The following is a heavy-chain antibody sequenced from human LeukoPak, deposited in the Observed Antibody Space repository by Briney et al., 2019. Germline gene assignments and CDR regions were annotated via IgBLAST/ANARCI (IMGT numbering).Heavy chain of an antibody. J-gene: IGHJ4*02. Sequence: GGSLRLSCAASGFTFSSYAMSWVRQAPGKGGEWVSGISGSGCSTYYADSVKGRFTISRDNSKNTLYLQMNSLRAEDTAIYFCAKAYYVGSDDLNLFDHWGQGTLVTVSS. CDR2: ISGSGCST. V-gene: IGHV3-23*01. D-gene: IGHD3-22*01. CDR1: GFTFSSYA. CDR3: AKAYYVGSDDLNLFDH.